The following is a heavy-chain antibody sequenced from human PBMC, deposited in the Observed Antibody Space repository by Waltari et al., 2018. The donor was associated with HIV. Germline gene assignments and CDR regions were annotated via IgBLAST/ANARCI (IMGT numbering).Heavy chain of an antibody. D-gene: IGHD3-3*01. Sequence: VQLLESGGGLVQSGGSLTLSCAASGFGFSSYAMIWVRPGPGRVVEGFSAVGGCGCSSYYVDSLKGRFTISRDNSKNTLSLQMNGLRAEDTAVYYCVKGGGYYDSTGNVPLDYWGQGSLVTVSS. CDR3: VKGGGYYDSTGNVPLDY. CDR2: VGGCGCSS. V-gene: IGHV3-23*01. CDR1: GFGFSSYA. J-gene: IGHJ4*02.